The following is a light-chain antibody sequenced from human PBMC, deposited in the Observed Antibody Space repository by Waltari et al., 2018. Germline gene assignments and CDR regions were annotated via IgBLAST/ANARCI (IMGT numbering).Light chain of an antibody. Sequence: SYDVTQPRSVSVSPGQTARIPCGGDNLGSKNVHWYQQKPAQAPVLVIYYDSDRPSGIPERFSGSNAGNTATLTISGVEAGDEADYYCQVWDSSSVLFGGGTRLTVL. CDR2: YDS. CDR3: QVWDSSSVL. CDR1: NLGSKN. V-gene: IGLV3-21*01. J-gene: IGLJ2*01.